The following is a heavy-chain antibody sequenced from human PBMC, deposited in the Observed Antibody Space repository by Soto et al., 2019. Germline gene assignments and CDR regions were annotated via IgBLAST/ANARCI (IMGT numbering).Heavy chain of an antibody. J-gene: IGHJ6*03. CDR2: IYYSGST. V-gene: IGHV4-59*01. CDR1: GGSISSYY. Sequence: SETLSLTCTVSGGSISSYYWSWIRQPPGKGLEWIGYIYYSGSTNYNPSLKSRVTISVDTSKNQFSLKLSSVTAADTAVYYCARESGDMGLWFGELHTYYYYMDVWGKGTTVTVSS. D-gene: IGHD3-10*01. CDR3: ARESGDMGLWFGELHTYYYYMDV.